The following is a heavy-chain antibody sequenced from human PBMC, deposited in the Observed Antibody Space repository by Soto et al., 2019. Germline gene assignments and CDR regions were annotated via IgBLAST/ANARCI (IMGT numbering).Heavy chain of an antibody. J-gene: IGHJ4*02. CDR3: AKDDFTDRGDDYFDY. Sequence: EVQLLESGGGLVQPGGSLRLSCAASGFSFTNFAMSWVRQAPGKELEWVAGIGASGDITWYADSVKGRLSISRDNYKNTLYLQLNSLRFEDTAVYYCAKDDFTDRGDDYFDYWGPGTLVTVSS. CDR2: IGASGDIT. CDR1: GFSFTNFA. D-gene: IGHD2-21*02. V-gene: IGHV3-23*01.